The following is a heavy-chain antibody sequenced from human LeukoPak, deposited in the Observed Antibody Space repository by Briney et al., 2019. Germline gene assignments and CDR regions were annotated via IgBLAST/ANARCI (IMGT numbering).Heavy chain of an antibody. V-gene: IGHV4-30-2*01. J-gene: IGHJ5*02. Sequence: SQTLSLTCTVSGGSISSGGYYWSWIRQPPGKGLEWIGYIYHSGSTYYNPSLKSRVTISVDRSKNQFSLKLSSVTAADTAVYYCARDFSEDNWFDPWGQGTLVTVSS. CDR1: GGSISSGGYY. CDR2: IYHSGST. D-gene: IGHD1-14*01. CDR3: ARDFSEDNWFDP.